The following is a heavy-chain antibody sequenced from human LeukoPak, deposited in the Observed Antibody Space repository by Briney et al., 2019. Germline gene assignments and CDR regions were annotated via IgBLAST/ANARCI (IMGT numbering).Heavy chain of an antibody. D-gene: IGHD3-3*01. CDR3: ARDSVSYDFWSGYTTYYYYGMDV. J-gene: IGHJ6*02. CDR2: ISSSSSTI. Sequence: GGSLRPSCAASGFTFSSYSMNWVRQAPGKGLEWVSYISSSSSTIYYADSVKGRFTISRDNAKNSLYLQMNSLRAEDTAVYYCARDSVSYDFWSGYTTYYYYGMDVWGQGTTVTVSS. V-gene: IGHV3-48*01. CDR1: GFTFSSYS.